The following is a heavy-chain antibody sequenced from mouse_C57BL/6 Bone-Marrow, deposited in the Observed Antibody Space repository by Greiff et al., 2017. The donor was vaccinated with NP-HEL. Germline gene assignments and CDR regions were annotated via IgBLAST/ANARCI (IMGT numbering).Heavy chain of an antibody. D-gene: IGHD2-3*01. CDR1: GFTFSSYA. CDR3: TRARWLPAWFAY. CDR2: ISSGGDYI. V-gene: IGHV5-9-1*02. J-gene: IGHJ3*01. Sequence: EVMLVESGEGLVKPGGSLKLSCAASGFTFSSYAMSWVRQTPEKRLEWVAYISSGGDYIYYADTVKGRFTISRDNARNTLYLQMSSLKSEDAAMCYCTRARWLPAWFAYWGQGTLVTVSA.